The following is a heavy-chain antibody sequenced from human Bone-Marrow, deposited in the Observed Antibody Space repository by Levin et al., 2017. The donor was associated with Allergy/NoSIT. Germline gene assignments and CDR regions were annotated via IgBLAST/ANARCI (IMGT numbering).Heavy chain of an antibody. CDR3: ATFDYSSYGYFFDY. D-gene: IGHD4-11*01. CDR2: IRGSDDST. J-gene: IGHJ4*02. Sequence: QTGGSLRLSCAVSGFNFNAYGMTWVRQAPGKGLEWVSTIRGSDDSTYYTDSVRGRFTISRDTSEDTLYLQLNNLRAEDTAVYYCATFDYSSYGYFFDYWGQGTLVTVSS. CDR1: GFNFNAYG. V-gene: IGHV3-23*01.